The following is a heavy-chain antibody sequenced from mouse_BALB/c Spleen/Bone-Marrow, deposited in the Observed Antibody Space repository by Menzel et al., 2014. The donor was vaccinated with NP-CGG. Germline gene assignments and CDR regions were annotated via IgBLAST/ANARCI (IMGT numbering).Heavy chain of an antibody. CDR3: ARYMITTSYFDY. CDR2: ISSGGGNT. D-gene: IGHD2-4*01. V-gene: IGHV5-9*03. J-gene: IGHJ2*01. CDR1: GFTFSSYT. Sequence: DVMLVESGGGLVKPGGSLKLSCAASGFTFSSYTMSWVRQTPEKRLEWVATISSGGGNTYYPDSVKGRFTISRDNAKNTLYLQMSSLRSEDTALYYCARYMITTSYFDYWGQGTTLTVSS.